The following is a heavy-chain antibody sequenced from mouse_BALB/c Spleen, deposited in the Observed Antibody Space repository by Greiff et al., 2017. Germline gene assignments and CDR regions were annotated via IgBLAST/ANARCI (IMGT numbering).Heavy chain of an antibody. J-gene: IGHJ2*01. CDR2: IRLKSNNYAT. CDR1: GFTFSNYW. CDR3: TRGITTVVAYYFDY. V-gene: IGHV6-6*02. D-gene: IGHD1-1*01. Sequence: EVKLQESGGGLVQPGGSMKLSCVASGFTFSNYWMNWVRQSPEKGLEWVAEIRLKSNNYATHYAESVKGRFTISRDDSKSSVYLQMNNLRAEDTGIYYCTRGITTVVAYYFDYWGQGTTLTVSS.